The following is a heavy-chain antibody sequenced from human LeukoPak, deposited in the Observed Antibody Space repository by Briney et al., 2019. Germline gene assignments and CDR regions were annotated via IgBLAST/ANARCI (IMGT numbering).Heavy chain of an antibody. CDR1: GFTFFSYT. D-gene: IGHD6-13*01. V-gene: IGHV3-21*01. CDR3: ARVSSSWYQDWYFDL. Sequence: KPGGSLRLSCAASGFTFFSYTMNWVRQAPGKGLEWVSSISSSSSYIYYADSVKGRFTISRDNAKNSLYLQMNSLRAEDTAVYYCARVSSSWYQDWYFDLWGRGTLVTVSS. J-gene: IGHJ2*01. CDR2: ISSSSSYI.